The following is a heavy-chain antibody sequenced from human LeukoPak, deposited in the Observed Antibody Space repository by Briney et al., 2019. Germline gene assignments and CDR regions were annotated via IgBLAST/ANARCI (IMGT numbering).Heavy chain of an antibody. V-gene: IGHV3-23*01. D-gene: IGHD7-27*01. J-gene: IGHJ4*02. CDR1: GFTFSSYA. Sequence: HPGGSLRLSCAASGFTFSSYAMSWVRQAPGKGLEWVSAISGSGGSTYYADSVKGRFTISRDNSKNTLYLQMNSLRAEDTAVYYCVTWGRPTTPGREFDYWGQGTLVTVSS. CDR2: ISGSGGST. CDR3: VTWGRPTTPGREFDY.